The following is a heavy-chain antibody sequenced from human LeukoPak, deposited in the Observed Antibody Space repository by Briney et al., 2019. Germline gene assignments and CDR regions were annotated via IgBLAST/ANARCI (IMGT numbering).Heavy chain of an antibody. CDR3: ARDSSRTFDY. J-gene: IGHJ4*02. CDR2: IYTSGST. CDR1: GGSISGYY. V-gene: IGHV4-4*07. Sequence: SETLSLTCTVSGGSISGYYWSWIRQPAGKGLECIGRIYTSGSTNYNPSLKSRATMSVDTSKNQFSLNLSSATAADTAVYYCARDSSRTFDYWGQGTLVTVSS.